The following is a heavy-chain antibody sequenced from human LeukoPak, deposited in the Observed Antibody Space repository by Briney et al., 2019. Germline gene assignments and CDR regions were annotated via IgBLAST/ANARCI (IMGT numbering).Heavy chain of an antibody. CDR2: ISYDGSNK. Sequence: GRSLRLSCAASGFTFSSYGMHWVRQAPGKGLEWVAVISYDGSNKYYADSVKGRFTISRDNSKNTLYLQMNSLRAEDTAVYYCAKVDKPYYYGSGAGGAFDIWGQGTMVTVSS. J-gene: IGHJ3*02. CDR3: AKVDKPYYYGSGAGGAFDI. V-gene: IGHV3-30*18. D-gene: IGHD3-10*01. CDR1: GFTFSSYG.